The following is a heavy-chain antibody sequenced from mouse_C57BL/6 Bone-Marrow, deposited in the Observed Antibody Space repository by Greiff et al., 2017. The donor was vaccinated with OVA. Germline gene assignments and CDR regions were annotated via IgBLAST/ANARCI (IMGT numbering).Heavy chain of an antibody. Sequence: EVQRVESGEGLVKPGGSLKLSCAASGFTFSSYAMSWVRQTPETRLEWVAYISSGGDYIYYAATVMGRFTISRDNARNTLYLQMSSLQSEDTAMYYCTRGGVTTLMDYWGQGTSVTVSS. CDR3: TRGGVTTLMDY. CDR2: ISSGGDYI. D-gene: IGHD2-2*01. J-gene: IGHJ4*01. CDR1: GFTFSSYA. V-gene: IGHV5-9-1*02.